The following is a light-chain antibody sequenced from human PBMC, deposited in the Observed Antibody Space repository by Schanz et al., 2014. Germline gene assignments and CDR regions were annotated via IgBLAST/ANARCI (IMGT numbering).Light chain of an antibody. Sequence: QSALTQPRSVSGSPGQSVTISCTGTSSDVGGYDYVSWYQQHPGKAPKLMIYDVTKRPSGVPDRFSGSKSGNTASLTISGLQAEEEADYYCSSYTSTSTLIFGGGTKLTVL. V-gene: IGLV2-11*01. CDR2: DVT. CDR1: SSDVGGYDY. CDR3: SSYTSTSTLI. J-gene: IGLJ2*01.